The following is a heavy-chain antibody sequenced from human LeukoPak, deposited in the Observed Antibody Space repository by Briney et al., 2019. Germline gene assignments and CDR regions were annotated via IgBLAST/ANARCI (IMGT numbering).Heavy chain of an antibody. J-gene: IGHJ4*02. CDR3: TRDMGGTYFDY. CDR1: GFTFSSYA. V-gene: IGHV3-23*01. D-gene: IGHD1-26*01. Sequence: GGSLILSCAASGFTFSSYAMSWVRQAPGKGLEWVSAISGSGGSTYYADSVKGRFTISRDNSKNTLYLQMNSLRAEDTAVYYCTRDMGGTYFDYWGQGTLVTVSS. CDR2: ISGSGGST.